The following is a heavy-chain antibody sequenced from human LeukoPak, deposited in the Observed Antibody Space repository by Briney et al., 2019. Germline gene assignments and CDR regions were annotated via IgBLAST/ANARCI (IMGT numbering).Heavy chain of an antibody. CDR1: GGSINSGY. CDR2: LYPSGST. V-gene: IGHV4-4*08. Sequence: PSETLSLTCSVSGGSINSGYWSWIRQPPGKGLEWIGLLYPSGSTNYNPSLKSRVTISADTSKNQFSLKLTPVTAADTAIYYCARRNDFHIWGQGTMVTVSS. J-gene: IGHJ3*02. CDR3: ARRNDFHI.